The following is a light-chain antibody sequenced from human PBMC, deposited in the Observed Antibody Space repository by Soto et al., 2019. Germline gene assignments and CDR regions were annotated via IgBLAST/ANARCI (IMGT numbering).Light chain of an antibody. CDR1: LSVNTF. CDR3: QQRSNWGIT. V-gene: IGKV3-11*01. J-gene: IGKJ5*01. Sequence: IVLTQSPATLSLSPGEDATLSCRASLSVNTFLAWYQQKPGQAPRLLIYDASNRATGIPPRFSGSGSGTDFTLTISSLEPEDFVFYYCQQRSNWGITFGQGTRLDIK. CDR2: DAS.